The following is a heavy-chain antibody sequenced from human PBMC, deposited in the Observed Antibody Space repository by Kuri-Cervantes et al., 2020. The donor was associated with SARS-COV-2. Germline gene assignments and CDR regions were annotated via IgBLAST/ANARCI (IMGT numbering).Heavy chain of an antibody. V-gene: IGHV3-48*02. CDR1: GFTFSSYS. CDR2: ISSSSSTI. J-gene: IGHJ6*02. CDR3: ARDLLNVWSGYYYYYGMDA. D-gene: IGHD3-3*01. Sequence: LSLTCAASGFTFSSYSMNWVRQAPGKGLEWVSYISSSSSTIHYADSVKGRFTISRDNAKNSLYLQMNSLRDEDTAVYYCARDLLNVWSGYYYYYGMDAWGQGTTVTVSS.